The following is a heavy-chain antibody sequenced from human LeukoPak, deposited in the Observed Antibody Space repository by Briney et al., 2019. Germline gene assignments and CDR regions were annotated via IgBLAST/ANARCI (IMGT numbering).Heavy chain of an antibody. CDR2: IYPDDSDT. CDR1: GYSFTSYW. J-gene: IGHJ6*03. V-gene: IGHV5-51*01. D-gene: IGHD2-8*01. CDR3: ARHGHCTNGVCYSNYYYYMDV. Sequence: GESLKISCKGSGYSFTSYWIGWVRQMPWKGLEWMGIIYPDDSDTRYSPSFEGQVIISVDKSISTAYLQWSSLKASDTATYYCARHGHCTNGVCYSNYYYYMDVWGKGTTVTVSS.